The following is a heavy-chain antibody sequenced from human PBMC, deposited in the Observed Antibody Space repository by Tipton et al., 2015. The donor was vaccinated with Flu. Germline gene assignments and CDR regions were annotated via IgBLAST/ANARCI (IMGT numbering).Heavy chain of an antibody. V-gene: IGHV3-23*01. CDR1: GFTFSSHA. J-gene: IGHJ4*02. D-gene: IGHD6-19*01. Sequence: SGFTFSSHAMSWVRQAPGKGLEWVSRIGGNGDSIYYADSVKGRFTISRDNSKNTLYLQMYSLRPEDTALYYCAKAKRYTSDLDYWGQGTLVTVSS. CDR3: AKAKRYTSDLDY. CDR2: IGGNGDSI.